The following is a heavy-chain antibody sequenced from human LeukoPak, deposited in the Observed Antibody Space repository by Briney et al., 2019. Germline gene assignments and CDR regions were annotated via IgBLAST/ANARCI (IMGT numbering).Heavy chain of an antibody. CDR2: IYYSGST. J-gene: IGHJ5*01. D-gene: IGHD6-19*01. V-gene: IGHV4-59*08. Sequence: SETLSLTRAVSGGTLSGYYWSWVRQPPGKGLEWIGWIYYSGSTNSTPSPTTRITISANTSKNPFSLQLSSVTAADTAVYYCATPHRAGWFDSGGKGTLVTVSS. CDR3: ATPHRAGWFDS. CDR1: GGTLSGYY.